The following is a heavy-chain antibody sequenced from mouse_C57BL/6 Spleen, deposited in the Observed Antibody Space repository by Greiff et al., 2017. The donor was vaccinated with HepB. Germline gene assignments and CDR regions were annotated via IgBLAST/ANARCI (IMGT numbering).Heavy chain of an antibody. CDR3: ARDFTTVVAPYYFDY. V-gene: IGHV3-6*01. J-gene: IGHJ2*01. Sequence: DVQLQESGPGLVKPSQSLSLTCSVTGYSITSGYYWNWIRQFPGNKLEWMGYISYDGSNNYNPSLKNRISITRDTSKNQFFLKLNSVTTEDTATYYCARDFTTVVAPYYFDYWGQGTTLTVSS. CDR2: ISYDGSN. D-gene: IGHD1-1*01. CDR1: GYSITSGYY.